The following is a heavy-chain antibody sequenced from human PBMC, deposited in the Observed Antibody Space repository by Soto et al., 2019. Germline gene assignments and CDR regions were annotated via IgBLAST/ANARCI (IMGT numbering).Heavy chain of an antibody. CDR3: ARGTVRDHDFGDH. J-gene: IGHJ4*02. Sequence: EVQLLESGGDLVQPGGSLRLSCAASGFTFSTYWMHWVRQVPGKGPEWVSRMSSDGSSTAYADSVRGRFIISRDNAKNTLYLQMNSLRVDDTAVYYCARGTVRDHDFGDHWGLGTLVAVSS. CDR1: GFTFSTYW. V-gene: IGHV3-74*02. CDR2: MSSDGSST. D-gene: IGHD4-17*01.